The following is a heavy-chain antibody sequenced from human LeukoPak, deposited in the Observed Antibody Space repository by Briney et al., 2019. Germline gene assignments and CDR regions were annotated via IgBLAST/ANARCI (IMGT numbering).Heavy chain of an antibody. CDR3: AREGYYDSSGYTLFDY. J-gene: IGHJ4*02. CDR2: IYTSGST. Sequence: SDTLSLTCTVCGGSISSGSYHGSWIRQPAGRXXXXXXXIYTSGSTNYNPSLKSRVTISVATSKNQFSLKLSSVTAADTAVYYCAREGYYDSSGYTLFDYGGQGTLVTVSA. V-gene: IGHV4-61*02. D-gene: IGHD3-22*01. CDR1: GGSISSGSYH.